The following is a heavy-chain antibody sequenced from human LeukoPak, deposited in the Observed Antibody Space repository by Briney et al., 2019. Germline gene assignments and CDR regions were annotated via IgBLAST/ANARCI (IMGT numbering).Heavy chain of an antibody. CDR3: AKDPETYSSRWFDS. CDR2: ITTTFYT. CDR1: GFTFSSYS. V-gene: IGHV3-21*04. D-gene: IGHD2-21*01. Sequence: PGGSLRLSCAASGFTFSSYSFNWVRQVPGKGLEWVSSITTTFYTYYTDSVKGRFTISRDNSKNTLHLHLNSLRVEDTAVYYCAKDPETYSSRWFDSWGQGTLVTVSS. J-gene: IGHJ5*01.